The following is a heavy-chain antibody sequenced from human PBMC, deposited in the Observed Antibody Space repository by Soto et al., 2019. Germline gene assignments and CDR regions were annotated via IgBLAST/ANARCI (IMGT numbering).Heavy chain of an antibody. D-gene: IGHD4-17*01. J-gene: IGHJ6*02. Sequence: QVQLVQSGAEVKKPGSSVKVSCKASGGTFSSYAISWVRQAPGQGLEWMGGIIPIFGTANYAQKFQGRVTITADEXTXTXXMELSSLRSEDTAVYYCARGYQATVTSGGRYGMDVWGQGTTVTVSS. V-gene: IGHV1-69*12. CDR1: GGTFSSYA. CDR2: IIPIFGTA. CDR3: ARGYQATVTSGGRYGMDV.